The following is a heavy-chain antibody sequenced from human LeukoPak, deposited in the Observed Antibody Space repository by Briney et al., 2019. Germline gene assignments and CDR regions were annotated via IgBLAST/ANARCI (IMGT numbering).Heavy chain of an antibody. CDR2: ISSSSRYI. J-gene: IGHJ4*02. CDR3: ARDFRTGIMITFGGVIGSPVDY. Sequence: GGSLRLSCAASGFTFSSYSMNWVRQAPGKGLEWVSCISSSSRYIYYADSVKGRFTISRDNAKNSLYLQMNSLRAEDTAVYYCARDFRTGIMITFGGVIGSPVDYWGQGTLVTVSS. V-gene: IGHV3-21*01. CDR1: GFTFSSYS. D-gene: IGHD3-16*02.